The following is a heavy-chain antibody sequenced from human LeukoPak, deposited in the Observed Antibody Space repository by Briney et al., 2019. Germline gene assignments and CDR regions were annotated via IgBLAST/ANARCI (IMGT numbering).Heavy chain of an antibody. CDR3: ARADYYYMDV. CDR2: IYTSGST. CDR1: GGSISSGSYY. Sequence: SQTLSLTCTVSGGSISSGSYYWSWIRQPAGKGLEWIGRIYTSGSTNYNPSLKSRVTISVDTSKNQFSLKLSSVTAADTAVYYCARADYYYMDVWGKGTMVTVSS. V-gene: IGHV4-61*02. J-gene: IGHJ6*03.